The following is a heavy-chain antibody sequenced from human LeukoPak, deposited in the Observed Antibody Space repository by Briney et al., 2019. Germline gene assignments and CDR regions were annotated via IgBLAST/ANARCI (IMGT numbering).Heavy chain of an antibody. V-gene: IGHV3-23*01. CDR2: VSRFGGTT. D-gene: IGHD6-13*01. CDR1: GFTFDSYA. Sequence: PGGSLRLSCAASGFTFDSYAMSWVRQAPGKGLDWVSAVSRFGGTTYYADSAKGRFTISRDNSNNTVYLQMNSLRVGDTALYYCVKHVGSRWSNNRFDPWGQGTLVTVS. CDR3: VKHVGSRWSNNRFDP. J-gene: IGHJ5*02.